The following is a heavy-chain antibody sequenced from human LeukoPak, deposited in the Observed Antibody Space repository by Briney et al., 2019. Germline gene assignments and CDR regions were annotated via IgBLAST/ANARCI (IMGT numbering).Heavy chain of an antibody. V-gene: IGHV1-69*13. CDR3: ARPGIAAAGASPGDYYGMDV. CDR1: GGTFSSYA. Sequence: SVKVSCKASGGTFSSYAISWVRQAPGQGLEWMGGIIPIFGTANYAQKFQGRVTITADESTSTAYMELSSLRSEDTAVYYCARPGIAAAGASPGDYYGMDVWGKGTTVTVSS. J-gene: IGHJ6*04. CDR2: IIPIFGTA. D-gene: IGHD6-13*01.